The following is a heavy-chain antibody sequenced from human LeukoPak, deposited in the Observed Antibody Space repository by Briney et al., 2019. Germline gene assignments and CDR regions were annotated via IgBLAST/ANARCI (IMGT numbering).Heavy chain of an antibody. CDR1: GGSISSSSYY. J-gene: IGHJ3*01. Sequence: PSGTLSLTCTVSGGSISSSSYYWGWIRQPPGKGLEWIGSVYYSGSTYYNPSLKSRVTISVDTSKNQFALKLRSVNAADTAVYYCAHFRGGAFDFWGQGTMVTVSA. CDR2: VYYSGST. CDR3: AHFRGGAFDF. D-gene: IGHD3-16*01. V-gene: IGHV4-39*01.